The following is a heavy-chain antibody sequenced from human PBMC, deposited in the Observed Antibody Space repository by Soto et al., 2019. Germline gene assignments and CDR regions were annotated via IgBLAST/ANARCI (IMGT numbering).Heavy chain of an antibody. D-gene: IGHD2-15*01. J-gene: IGHJ6*02. Sequence: ASVKVSCKASGYTFTSYYMHWVRQAPGQGLEWMGIINPSGGSTSYAQKFQGRVTMTRDTSTSTVYMELSSLRSEDTAVYYCARDSLHLGYCSGGSCYYYGMDVWGQGTTVTVSS. V-gene: IGHV1-46*01. CDR2: INPSGGST. CDR1: GYTFTSYY. CDR3: ARDSLHLGYCSGGSCYYYGMDV.